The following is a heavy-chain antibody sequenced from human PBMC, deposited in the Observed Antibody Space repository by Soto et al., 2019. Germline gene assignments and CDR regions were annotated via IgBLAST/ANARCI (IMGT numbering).Heavy chain of an antibody. J-gene: IGHJ6*03. V-gene: IGHV3-33*01. Sequence: GGSLRLSCAASGFTFSSYGMHWVRQAPGKGLEWVAVIWYDGSNKYYADSVKGRFTISRDNSKNTLYLQMNSLRAEDTAVYYCARDARWFGELLFYMDVWGKGTTVTVSS. CDR3: ARDARWFGELLFYMDV. CDR2: IWYDGSNK. CDR1: GFTFSSYG. D-gene: IGHD3-10*01.